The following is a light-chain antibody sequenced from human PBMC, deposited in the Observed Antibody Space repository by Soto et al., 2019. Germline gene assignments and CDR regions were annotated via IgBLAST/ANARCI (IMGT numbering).Light chain of an antibody. V-gene: IGKV1-5*01. J-gene: IGKJ2*01. CDR2: DAS. CDR1: QNLGSW. CDR3: QHLHSYPYT. Sequence: DIQMTQSPSTLSASVGDRVTITCRADQNLGSWLAWYQQKPGKAPNLLIYDASSLESGVPSRVSGSGSGTNFTLTISSLQTDDVATYYCQHLHSYPYTFGQGTKLEI.